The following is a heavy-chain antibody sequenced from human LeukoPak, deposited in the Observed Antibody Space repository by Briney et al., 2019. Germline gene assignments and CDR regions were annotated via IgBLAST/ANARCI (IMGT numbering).Heavy chain of an antibody. Sequence: SETLSLTCSISGVSINDHKWAWIRQSAGRGLEWIGHIYISGTTDYNPSLRGRVTLSLDMSKNSFSLRLKSVTAADTAIYYCVREYDFWTGTDFSRGWLDPWGQGILVTVSS. CDR1: GVSINDHK. V-gene: IGHV4-4*07. CDR2: IYISGTT. CDR3: VREYDFWTGTDFSRGWLDP. J-gene: IGHJ5*02. D-gene: IGHD3-3*01.